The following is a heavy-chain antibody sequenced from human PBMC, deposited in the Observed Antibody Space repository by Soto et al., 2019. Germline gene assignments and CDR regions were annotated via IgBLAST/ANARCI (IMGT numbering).Heavy chain of an antibody. V-gene: IGHV4-34*01. CDR1: GGSFSGYY. CDR3: ARGPHRIPAAMWGHWFDP. Sequence: PSETLSLTCAVYGGSFSGYYWSWIRQPPGKGLEWIGEINHSGSTNYNPSLKSRVTISVDTSKNQFSLKLSSVTAADTAVYYCARGPHRIPAAMWGHWFDPWGQGTLVTVSS. J-gene: IGHJ5*02. CDR2: INHSGST. D-gene: IGHD2-2*01.